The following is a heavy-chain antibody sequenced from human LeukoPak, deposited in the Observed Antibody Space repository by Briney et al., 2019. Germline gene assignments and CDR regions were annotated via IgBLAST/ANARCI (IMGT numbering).Heavy chain of an antibody. CDR2: ISGSDGTT. CDR1: GFTFSSYA. CDR3: ARGLGYCTSTTCLLPFDY. J-gene: IGHJ4*02. Sequence: GGSLRLSCAASGFTFSSYAMNWVRQAPGKGLEWVSTISGSDGTTYYADSVKGRFTVSRDNSKNTLYLQMNSLRAEDTAMYYCARGLGYCTSTTCLLPFDYWGQGTLVTVSS. V-gene: IGHV3-23*01. D-gene: IGHD2-2*01.